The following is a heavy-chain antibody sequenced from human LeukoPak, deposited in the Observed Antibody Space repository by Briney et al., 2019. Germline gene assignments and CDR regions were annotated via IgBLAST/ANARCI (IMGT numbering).Heavy chain of an antibody. J-gene: IGHJ6*02. Sequence: GGSLRLSCAASEFSFDNYAMTWVRQAPGKGLEWVSGISGGGNSTYYADSVKGRFTISRDNSKNTLYLQMNSLRAEDTAVYYCARVPDPYYDILTGYYMPYGMDVWGQGTTVTVSS. CDR1: EFSFDNYA. V-gene: IGHV3-23*01. CDR3: ARVPDPYYDILTGYYMPYGMDV. D-gene: IGHD3-9*01. CDR2: ISGGGNST.